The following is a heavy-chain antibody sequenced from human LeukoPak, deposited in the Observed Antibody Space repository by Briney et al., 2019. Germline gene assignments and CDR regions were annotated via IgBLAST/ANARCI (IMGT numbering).Heavy chain of an antibody. J-gene: IGHJ4*02. D-gene: IGHD3-22*01. Sequence: GGSLRLSCAASGFTFSSYAMSWVRQAPGKGLEWVSAITSGGGSTYYVDSVKGRFTISRDNSKNTLYLQVNSLRAEDTAVYYCAKRYYYDNSGLWDSWGQGTLVTVSS. CDR3: AKRYYYDNSGLWDS. CDR2: ITSGGGST. V-gene: IGHV3-23*01. CDR1: GFTFSSYA.